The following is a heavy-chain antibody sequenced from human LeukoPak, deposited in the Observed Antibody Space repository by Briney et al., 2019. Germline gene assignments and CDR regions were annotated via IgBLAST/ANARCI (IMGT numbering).Heavy chain of an antibody. J-gene: IGHJ4*02. CDR3: ARARGSTLGYCSGGGCYRHPYYFDY. D-gene: IGHD2-15*01. V-gene: IGHV4-59*01. CDR1: GGSISSYY. CDR2: IYYSGST. Sequence: SETLSLTCTVSGGSISSYYWSWIRQPPGKGLEWIGYIYYSGSTNYNPSLKSRVTISVDTSKNQFSLKLSSVTAADTAVYYCARARGSTLGYCSGGGCYRHPYYFDYWGQGTLVTVSS.